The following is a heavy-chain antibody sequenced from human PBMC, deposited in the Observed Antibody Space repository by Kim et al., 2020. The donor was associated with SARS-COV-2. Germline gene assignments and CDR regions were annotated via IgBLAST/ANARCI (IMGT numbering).Heavy chain of an antibody. CDR3: ARDSVTMVRDPIPDY. D-gene: IGHD3-10*01. Sequence: ASVKVSCKASGYTFTSYAMNWVRQAPGQGLEWMGWINTNTGNPTYAQGFTGRFVFSLDTSVSTAYLQISSLKAEDTAVYYCARDSVTMVRDPIPDYWGQGTLVTVSS. J-gene: IGHJ4*02. CDR2: INTNTGNP. V-gene: IGHV7-4-1*02. CDR1: GYTFTSYA.